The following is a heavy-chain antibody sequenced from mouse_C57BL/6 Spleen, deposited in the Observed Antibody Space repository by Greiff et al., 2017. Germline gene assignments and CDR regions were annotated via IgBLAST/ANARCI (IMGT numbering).Heavy chain of an antibody. Sequence: VQLQQSGPELVKPGASVKISCKASGYSFTGYYMNWVKQSPEKSLEWIGEINPSTGGTTYNQKFKAKDTLTVDKSSSTAYMQLKSLTSEDSAVYYCARHSNSDYWGQGTTLTVSS. CDR2: INPSTGGT. D-gene: IGHD2-5*01. V-gene: IGHV1-42*01. CDR3: ARHSNSDY. J-gene: IGHJ2*01. CDR1: GYSFTGYY.